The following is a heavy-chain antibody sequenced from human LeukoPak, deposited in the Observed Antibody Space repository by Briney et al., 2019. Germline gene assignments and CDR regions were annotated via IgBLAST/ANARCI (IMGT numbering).Heavy chain of an antibody. V-gene: IGHV3-48*03. CDR3: ARSIAAVPDY. Sequence: GGSLRLSCATSGFTFRSYEMSWVRQAPGKGLEWVSYISSSSSTIFYADSVKGRFSISRDNAKNSLFLQMNSLRAEDTAVYYCARSIAAVPDYWGQGTLVTASS. D-gene: IGHD6-13*01. J-gene: IGHJ4*02. CDR1: GFTFRSYE. CDR2: ISSSSSTI.